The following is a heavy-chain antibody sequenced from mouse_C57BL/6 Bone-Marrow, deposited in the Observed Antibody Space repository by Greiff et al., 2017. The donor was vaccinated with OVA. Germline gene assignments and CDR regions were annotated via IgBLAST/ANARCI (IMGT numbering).Heavy chain of an antibody. CDR2: IDPENGDT. CDR3: TTVYDYDY. CDR1: GFNIKDDY. J-gene: IGHJ2*01. V-gene: IGHV14-4*01. D-gene: IGHD2-4*01. Sequence: EVQVVESGAELVRPGASVKLSCTASGFNIKDDYMHWVKQRPEQGLEWIGWIDPENGDTEYASKFQGKATITADTSSNTAYLQLSSLTSEDTAVYYCTTVYDYDYWGQGTTLTVSS.